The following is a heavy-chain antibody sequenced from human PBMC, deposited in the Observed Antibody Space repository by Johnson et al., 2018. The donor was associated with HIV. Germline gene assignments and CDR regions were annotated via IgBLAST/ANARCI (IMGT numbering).Heavy chain of an antibody. J-gene: IGHJ3*02. Sequence: VESGGGLVKPGGSLRLSCAASGFTFSDYYMSWIRQAPGKGLEWVSHISSRSGPISYSDSVKGRFTISRDNAKNSLYLQMNSLRAEDTAVYYCARAPRAFCDGDCYPNAFGIWGQGTMVTVSS. D-gene: IGHD2-21*02. CDR2: ISSRSGPI. CDR1: GFTFSDYY. CDR3: ARAPRAFCDGDCYPNAFGI. V-gene: IGHV3-11*04.